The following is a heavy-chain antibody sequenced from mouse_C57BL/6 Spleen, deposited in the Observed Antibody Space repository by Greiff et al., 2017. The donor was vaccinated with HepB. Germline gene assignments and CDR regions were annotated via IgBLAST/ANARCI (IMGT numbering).Heavy chain of an antibody. V-gene: IGHV5-17*01. CDR1: GFTFSDYG. CDR3: ARPGYYGSKGYWYFDV. J-gene: IGHJ1*03. D-gene: IGHD1-1*01. CDR2: ISSGSSTI. Sequence: VQLKESGGGLVKPGGSLKLSCAASGFTFSDYGMHWVRQAPEKGLEWVAYISSGSSTIYYADTVKGRFTISRDNAKNTLFLQMTSLRSEDTAMYYCARPGYYGSKGYWYFDVWGTGTTVTVSS.